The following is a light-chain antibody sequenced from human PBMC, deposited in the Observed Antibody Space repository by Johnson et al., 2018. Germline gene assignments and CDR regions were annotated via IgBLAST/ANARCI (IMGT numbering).Light chain of an antibody. CDR1: SSNIGNNY. CDR3: GRWDSSLSAGNV. CDR2: ENN. Sequence: QSVLTQPPSVSAAPGQKVTISCSGSSSNIGNNYVSWYQQLPGTAPKLLIYENNKRPSGIPDRFSGSKSGTSATLGITGLQTGDEADYYCGRWDSSLSAGNVFVTGTKVTVL. J-gene: IGLJ1*01. V-gene: IGLV1-51*02.